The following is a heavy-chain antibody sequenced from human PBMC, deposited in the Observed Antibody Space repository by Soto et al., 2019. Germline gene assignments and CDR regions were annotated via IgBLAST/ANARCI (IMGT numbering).Heavy chain of an antibody. CDR3: ATPGGGYCSGGSCRDY. J-gene: IGHJ4*02. CDR2: ISGSGGST. CDR1: GFTFSSYA. D-gene: IGHD2-15*01. Sequence: EVQLLESGGGLVQPGGSLRLSCAASGFTFSSYAMSWVRQAPGKGLEWVSAISGSGGSTYYADSVKGRFTISRDNSKNTLYLPMNSLRAEDTAVYYCATPGGGYCSGGSCRDYWGQGTLVTVSS. V-gene: IGHV3-23*01.